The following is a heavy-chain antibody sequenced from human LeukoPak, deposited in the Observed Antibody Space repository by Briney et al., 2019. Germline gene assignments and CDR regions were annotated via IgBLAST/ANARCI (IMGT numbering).Heavy chain of an antibody. CDR2: ISGSGGST. D-gene: IGHD3-16*01. CDR1: GFTFSSYG. Sequence: GGSLRLSCAASGFTFSSYGMSWVRQAPGKGLEWVSAISGSGGSTYYADSVKGRFTISRDNSKNTLYLQMNSLRAEDTAVYYCARVRYRLAETYIDYWGQGTLVTVSS. V-gene: IGHV3-23*01. CDR3: ARVRYRLAETYIDY. J-gene: IGHJ4*02.